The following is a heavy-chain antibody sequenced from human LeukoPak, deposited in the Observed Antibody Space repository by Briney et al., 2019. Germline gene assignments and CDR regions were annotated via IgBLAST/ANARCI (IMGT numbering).Heavy chain of an antibody. V-gene: IGHV3-7*03. CDR1: GFTFSGYA. CDR2: VNRDGSET. Sequence: PGGSLRLSCAASGFTFSGYAMTWVRQVPGRGPEWVANVNRDGSETYYLDSVKGRFTISKDNAKNSLYLQMNSLRAEDTALYHCARNNGMDVWGQGTTVIVSS. CDR3: ARNNGMDV. J-gene: IGHJ6*02.